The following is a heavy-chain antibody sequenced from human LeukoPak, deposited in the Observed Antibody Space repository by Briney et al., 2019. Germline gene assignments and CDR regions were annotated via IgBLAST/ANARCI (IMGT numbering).Heavy chain of an antibody. CDR3: ARDRGSLVLSGLWFGEPYHSSD. CDR2: IYTSGST. D-gene: IGHD3-10*01. J-gene: IGHJ6*04. Sequence: SETLSLTCTVSGGSISSYHWRWIRQPAGKGLEWIGRIYTSGSTNYNPSLKSRVTMSVDTSKSQFSLKLSSVTAADTAVYYCARDRGSLVLSGLWFGEPYHSSDWGKGTTVTVSS. V-gene: IGHV4-4*07. CDR1: GGSISSYH.